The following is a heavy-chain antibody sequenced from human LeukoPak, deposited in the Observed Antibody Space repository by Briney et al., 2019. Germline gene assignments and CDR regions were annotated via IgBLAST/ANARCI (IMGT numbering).Heavy chain of an antibody. V-gene: IGHV3-21*01. CDR2: ISSESTNI. CDR1: GFTFNIFG. J-gene: IGHJ4*02. CDR3: SRDRSGSGDC. D-gene: IGHD2-15*01. Sequence: GGSLRLSCAASGFTFNIFGMNWVRQAPGKGLEWVSSISSESTNIYYADSVKGRFTISRDNAKNSLFLEMNSLRPEDTAVYYCSRDRSGSGDCWGQGTLVTVSS.